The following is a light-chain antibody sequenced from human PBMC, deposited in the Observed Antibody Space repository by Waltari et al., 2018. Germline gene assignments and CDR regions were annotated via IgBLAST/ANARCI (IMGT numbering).Light chain of an antibody. V-gene: IGKV1-5*01. CDR2: DAS. CDR1: HTIHNY. CDR3: QQYDFYSLT. Sequence: DIQMTQSPSTLSASAGDRATIPCRASHTIHNYFAWYQQKPGKAPKLVTYDASSMESGVPSRFSGSGSGTEFTLTISSLQPDDFATYYCQQYDFYSLTFGGGTRVEIK. J-gene: IGKJ4*01.